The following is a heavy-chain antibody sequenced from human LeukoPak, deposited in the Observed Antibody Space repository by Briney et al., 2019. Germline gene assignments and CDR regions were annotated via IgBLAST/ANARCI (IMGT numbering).Heavy chain of an antibody. Sequence: GGSLRLSCAASGFTFSTSDMNWIRQAPGKGLEWVAFLRYDGSNKYYADSVKGRFTISRDNSKNTLYLQMNSLRAEDTAVYYCAKDDYYDTSGYRDWGQGTLVTVSS. V-gene: IGHV3-30*02. D-gene: IGHD3-22*01. CDR3: AKDDYYDTSGYRD. J-gene: IGHJ4*02. CDR2: LRYDGSNK. CDR1: GFTFSTSD.